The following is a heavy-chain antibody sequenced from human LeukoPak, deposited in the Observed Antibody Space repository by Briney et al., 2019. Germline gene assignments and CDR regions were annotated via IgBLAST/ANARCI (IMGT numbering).Heavy chain of an antibody. J-gene: IGHJ4*02. V-gene: IGHV1-2*02. Sequence: ASVKVSCKASGYTFSGYYMHWVRQAPGQGFEWMGWINPNSGGTNYAQKFQGRVTMTRDTSISTAYMELSRLRSDDTAVYYCARVGLGGSYSHFDYWGQGTLVTVSS. CDR3: ARVGLGGSYSHFDY. CDR1: GYTFSGYY. CDR2: INPNSGGT. D-gene: IGHD1-26*01.